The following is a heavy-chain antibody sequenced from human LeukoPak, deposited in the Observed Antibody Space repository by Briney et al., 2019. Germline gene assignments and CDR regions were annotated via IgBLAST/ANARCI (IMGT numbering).Heavy chain of an antibody. V-gene: IGHV4-59*01. CDR2: IYDSGST. CDR1: GGSISRYY. CDR3: ARGISGNWYLLDS. D-gene: IGHD6-13*01. Sequence: SETLSLTCTVSGGSISRYYWNWIRQPPGKGLEWIGHIYDSGSTNYNPSLKSRVTISVDTSKNQFSLKLSSVTAADTAVYYCARGISGNWYLLDSWGPGTLVTVSS. J-gene: IGHJ4*02.